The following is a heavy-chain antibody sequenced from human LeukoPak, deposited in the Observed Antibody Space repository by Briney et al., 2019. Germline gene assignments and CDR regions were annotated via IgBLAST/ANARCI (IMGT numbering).Heavy chain of an antibody. Sequence: GRSLRLSCTASGFTFGDYAMSWVRQAPGKGLEWVGFIRSKAYGGTTEYAASVKGRFTISRDDSKSIAYLQMNSLKTEDTAVYYCTRSKAYYYDSSGYSGYWGQGTLVTVSS. CDR2: IRSKAYGGTT. D-gene: IGHD3-22*01. J-gene: IGHJ4*02. CDR1: GFTFGDYA. CDR3: TRSKAYYYDSSGYSGY. V-gene: IGHV3-49*04.